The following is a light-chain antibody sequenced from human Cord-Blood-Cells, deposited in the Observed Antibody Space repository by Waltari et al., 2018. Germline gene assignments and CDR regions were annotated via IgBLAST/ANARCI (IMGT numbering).Light chain of an antibody. CDR3: QQRSNWPLT. V-gene: IGKV3-11*01. CDR1: QSVSSY. J-gene: IGKJ3*01. CDR2: DAS. Sequence: IVLTQSPATLSLSPGERATLCCRASQSVSSYLAWYQQKPGQAPRLLIYDASNRATGIPARFSGSGSGTDFTLTISSLEPEDFAVYYCQQRSNWPLTFGPGTKVDIK.